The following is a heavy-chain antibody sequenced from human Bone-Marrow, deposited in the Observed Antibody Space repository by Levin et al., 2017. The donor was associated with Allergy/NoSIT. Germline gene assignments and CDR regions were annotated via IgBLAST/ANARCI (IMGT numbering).Heavy chain of an antibody. CDR1: GGTFSSYA. CDR2: IIPIFGTA. Sequence: GASVKVSCKASGGTFSSYAISWVRQAPGQGLEWMGGIIPIFGTANYAQKFQGRVTITADKSTSTAYMELSSLRSEDTAVYYCARDPPEYSSSWLNWFDPWGQGTLVTVSS. V-gene: IGHV1-69*06. CDR3: ARDPPEYSSSWLNWFDP. J-gene: IGHJ5*02. D-gene: IGHD6-13*01.